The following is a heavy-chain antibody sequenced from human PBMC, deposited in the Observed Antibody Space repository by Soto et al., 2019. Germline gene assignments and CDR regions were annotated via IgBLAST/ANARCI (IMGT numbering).Heavy chain of an antibody. D-gene: IGHD3-3*02. CDR2: IYYSGST. Sequence: PSETLSLTSPVSGCSISSSSYYWGWIRQPPGKGLEWIGSIYYSGSTYYNPSLKSRVTISVDTSKNQFSLKLSSVTAADTAVYYCASPKIAFYNWFDPWGQGTLVTVSS. V-gene: IGHV4-39*01. CDR3: ASPKIAFYNWFDP. CDR1: GCSISSSSYY. J-gene: IGHJ5*02.